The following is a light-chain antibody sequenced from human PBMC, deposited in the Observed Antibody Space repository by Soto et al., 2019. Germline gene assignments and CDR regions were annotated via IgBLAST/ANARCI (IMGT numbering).Light chain of an antibody. CDR3: QQCYSTPRT. CDR1: QSVLYSSNNKNY. J-gene: IGKJ1*01. Sequence: DIVMTQSPDSLAVSLGERATINCKSSQSVLYSSNNKNYLTWYQQKPGQPPKVLIYWASTRESGVPDRFSGSGSGTDFTLTISSLQAEHVAVYYCQQCYSTPRTFGQGTKVEIK. V-gene: IGKV4-1*01. CDR2: WAS.